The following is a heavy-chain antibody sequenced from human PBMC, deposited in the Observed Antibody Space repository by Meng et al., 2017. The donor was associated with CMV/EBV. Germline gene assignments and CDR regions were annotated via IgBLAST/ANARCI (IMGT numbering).Heavy chain of an antibody. D-gene: IGHD3-3*01. V-gene: IGHV4-34*01. Sequence: GSLRLSCAVYGGSFSGYYWSWIRQPPGKGLEWIGEINHSGSTSYNPSLKSRVTISVDTSKNQFSLKLSSVTAADTAVYYCARGAYDFWSGKDDYWGQGTLVTVSS. CDR3: ARGAYDFWSGKDDY. CDR1: GGSFSGYY. J-gene: IGHJ4*02. CDR2: INHSGST.